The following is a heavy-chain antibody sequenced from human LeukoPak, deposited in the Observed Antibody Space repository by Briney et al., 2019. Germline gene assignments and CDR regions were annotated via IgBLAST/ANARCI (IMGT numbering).Heavy chain of an antibody. CDR1: GYSFTTYW. V-gene: IGHV5-51*01. D-gene: IGHD1-26*01. Sequence: GESLKISCQASGYSFTTYWIGWVRQMPGKGLEWMWVIYPGDSDTRYNPSFQGQVTISADKSISTAYLQWSNLKASDTAMYYCARSSGTLGQWELLTFFDHWGQGTLVTVSS. CDR3: ARSSGTLGQWELLTFFDH. CDR2: IYPGDSDT. J-gene: IGHJ4*02.